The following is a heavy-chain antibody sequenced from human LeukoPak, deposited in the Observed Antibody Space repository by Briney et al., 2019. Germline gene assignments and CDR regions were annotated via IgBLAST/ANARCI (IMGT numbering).Heavy chain of an antibody. D-gene: IGHD6-13*01. Sequence: GGSLRLSCAASGNYWMHWVRQAPGKGLEWVSAISGSGGSTYYADSVKGRFTISRDNSKNTLYLQMNSLRAEDTAVYYCAAPGIAAAGYYYYGMDVWGQGTTVTVSS. CDR1: GNYW. CDR3: AAPGIAAAGYYYYGMDV. J-gene: IGHJ6*02. CDR2: ISGSGGST. V-gene: IGHV3-23*01.